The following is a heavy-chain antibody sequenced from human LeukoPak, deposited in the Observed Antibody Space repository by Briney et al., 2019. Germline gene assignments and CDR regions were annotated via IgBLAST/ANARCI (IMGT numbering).Heavy chain of an antibody. V-gene: IGHV3-11*01. CDR3: ASLPGRGAVTTDGYWYFDL. D-gene: IGHD4-17*01. CDR2: ISSTGSTI. CDR1: GFTFSDYY. J-gene: IGHJ2*01. Sequence: GGPLRLSCAASGFTFSDYYMSWIRQAPGKGLEWVSYISSTGSTIYYADSMKGRFTISRDNAKNSLYLQMNSLRAEDTAVYYCASLPGRGAVTTDGYWYFDLWGRGTLVTVSS.